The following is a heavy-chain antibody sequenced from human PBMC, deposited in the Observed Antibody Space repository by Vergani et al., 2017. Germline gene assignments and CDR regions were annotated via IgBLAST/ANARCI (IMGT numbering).Heavy chain of an antibody. Sequence: EVQLVETGGGLIQPGGSLRLSCAAPGFTVSSNYMSWVRQAPGKGLEWVSVIYSGGSTYYADSVKGRFTISRDNSKNTLYLQMNSLRAEDTAVYYCARGLRYFDWLLGGGFDYWGQGTLVTVSS. V-gene: IGHV3-53*02. CDR3: ARGLRYFDWLLGGGFDY. D-gene: IGHD3-9*01. CDR2: IYSGGST. J-gene: IGHJ4*02. CDR1: GFTVSSNY.